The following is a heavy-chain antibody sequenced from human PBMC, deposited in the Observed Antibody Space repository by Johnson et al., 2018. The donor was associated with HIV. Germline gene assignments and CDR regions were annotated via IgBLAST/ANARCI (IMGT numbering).Heavy chain of an antibody. V-gene: IGHV3-13*01. Sequence: VQLVESGGGVVQPGGSLRLSCAASGFTFSSYDMHWVRQATGKGLEWVSAIGTAGDTYYPGSVKGRFTISRDNSKNTLYLQMNSRRAEDTAVYYCARDRGGGTEAGAFDIWGQGTMVTVSS. J-gene: IGHJ3*02. CDR3: ARDRGGGTEAGAFDI. CDR1: GFTFSSYD. CDR2: IGTAGDT. D-gene: IGHD2-15*01.